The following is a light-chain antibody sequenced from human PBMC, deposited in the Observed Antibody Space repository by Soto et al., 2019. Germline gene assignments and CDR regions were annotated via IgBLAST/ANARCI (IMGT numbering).Light chain of an antibody. CDR1: HHIDAW. V-gene: IGKV1-5*03. CDR3: QQHSNYPLT. Sequence: IQMTQSPSTLSASVGDRVTITCRASHHIDAWLAWYQQKAGKAAKVLIYKASILESGIPSRFSASGSGTEFTLTISSLQPDDSATYYCQQHSNYPLTFGGGTKVEIK. J-gene: IGKJ4*01. CDR2: KAS.